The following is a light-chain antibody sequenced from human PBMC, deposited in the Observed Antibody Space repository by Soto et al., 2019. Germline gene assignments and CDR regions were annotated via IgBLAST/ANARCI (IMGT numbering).Light chain of an antibody. V-gene: IGKV3-15*01. CDR2: TAS. CDR3: QQYNNWSYT. CDR1: QSVNSD. J-gene: IGKJ2*01. Sequence: EIVMTQSPATLSASPGERATLSCRASQSVNSDLAWYQQKPGQAPRLLIYTASNRATGIPARFSGSGSGTESTLTISSLQSEDFAVYYCQQYNNWSYTFGQGTKLEIK.